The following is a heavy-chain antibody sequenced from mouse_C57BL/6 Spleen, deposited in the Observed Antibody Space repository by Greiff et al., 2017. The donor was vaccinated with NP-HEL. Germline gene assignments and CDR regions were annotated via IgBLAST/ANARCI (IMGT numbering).Heavy chain of an antibody. CDR2: IYPGGGGT. Sequence: QVQLQQSGAELVKPGASVKISCKASGYAFSSYWMNWVKQRPGKGLEWIGQIYPGGGGTNYNGKFKGKATLTADKSSSTAYMQLSILTSEASAVYFCERGDGSSPFDYWGQGTTLTVSS. J-gene: IGHJ2*01. CDR3: ERGDGSSPFDY. V-gene: IGHV1-80*01. CDR1: GYAFSSYW. D-gene: IGHD1-1*01.